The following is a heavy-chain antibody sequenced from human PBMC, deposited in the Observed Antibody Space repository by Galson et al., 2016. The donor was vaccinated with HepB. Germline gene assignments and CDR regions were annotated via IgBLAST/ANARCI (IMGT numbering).Heavy chain of an antibody. J-gene: IGHJ4*02. D-gene: IGHD6-19*01. V-gene: IGHV3-23*01. CDR1: GFSFSSCA. CDR2: ISGSGDST. Sequence: SLRLSCAASGFSFSSCAMSWVRQAPGKGLQWVSGISGSGDSTYYADSVKGRFTISRGNSKNTLYLQLNTLRAEDTAVYYCAKDRHSSGWFDFRNYFDSWGQGTLVTVSS. CDR3: AKDRHSSGWFDFRNYFDS.